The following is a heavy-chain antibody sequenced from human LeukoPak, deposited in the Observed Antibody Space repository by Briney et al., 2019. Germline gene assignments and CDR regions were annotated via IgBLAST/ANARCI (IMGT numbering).Heavy chain of an antibody. CDR3: ATLPRITGTRFGWFDP. D-gene: IGHD1-7*01. CDR2: FDPEDGET. Sequence: ASVKVSCKVSGYTLTELSMHWVRQAPGKGLEWMGGFDPEDGETIYAQKFQGRVTMTEDTSTDTAYMELSRLRSEDTAVYYCATLPRITGTRFGWFDPWGQGTLVTVSS. V-gene: IGHV1-24*01. J-gene: IGHJ5*02. CDR1: GYTLTELS.